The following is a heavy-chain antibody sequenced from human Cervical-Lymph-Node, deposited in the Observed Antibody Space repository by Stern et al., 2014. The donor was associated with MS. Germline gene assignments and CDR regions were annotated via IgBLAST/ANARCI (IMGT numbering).Heavy chain of an antibody. D-gene: IGHD4-17*01. CDR1: VGSISSYY. CDR3: ARDPGYGDYYYSGMDV. V-gene: IGHV4-59*12. CDR2: INYSGAT. J-gene: IGHJ6*02. Sequence: QLQLQESGPRLVKPSETLSLTCTVSVGSISSYYWTWLRQSPGKGLEWIGYINYSGATDYNPSQKGQASISEDTSKTQFSLNLRSVTAADTAVYYCARDPGYGDYYYSGMDVWGQGTTVTVSS.